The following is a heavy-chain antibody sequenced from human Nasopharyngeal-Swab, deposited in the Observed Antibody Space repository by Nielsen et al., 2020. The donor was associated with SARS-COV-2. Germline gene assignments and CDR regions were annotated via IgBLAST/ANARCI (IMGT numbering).Heavy chain of an antibody. D-gene: IGHD4-17*01. CDR2: TWYDGSNK. CDR3: ARDRASGDSYFDY. J-gene: IGHJ4*02. CDR1: GFTFSSYW. Sequence: GESLKISCAASGFTFSSYWMSWVRQAPGKGLEWVAVTWYDGSNKYYAGSVKGRFTISRDNSKNTLYLQMNSLRAEDTAVYYCARDRASGDSYFDYWGQGTLVTVSS. V-gene: IGHV3-33*08.